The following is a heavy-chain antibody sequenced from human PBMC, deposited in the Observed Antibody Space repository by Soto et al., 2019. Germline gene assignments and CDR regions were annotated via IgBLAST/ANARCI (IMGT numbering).Heavy chain of an antibody. Sequence: QVQLVESGGGVVQPGRSLRLSCAASGFTFSSYGMHWVRQAPGKGLEWVAVISYDGSNKYYADSVKGRFTISRDNSKNKLYLQMNSRRAEDTAVYYCAKDVVVGATTGLGDYYYYYGMDVWGQGTTVTVSS. CDR3: AKDVVVGATTGLGDYYYYYGMDV. V-gene: IGHV3-30*18. CDR1: GFTFSSYG. CDR2: ISYDGSNK. J-gene: IGHJ6*02. D-gene: IGHD1-26*01.